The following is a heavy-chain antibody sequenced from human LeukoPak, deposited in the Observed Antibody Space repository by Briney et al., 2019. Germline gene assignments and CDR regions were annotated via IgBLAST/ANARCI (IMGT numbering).Heavy chain of an antibody. CDR3: ARRGYYYGSGKFFDY. CDR1: GGSISSSSYY. J-gene: IGHJ4*02. CDR2: IHYSGST. V-gene: IGHV4-39*07. D-gene: IGHD3-10*01. Sequence: SETLSLTCTVSGGSISSSSYYWGWIRQPPGKGLEWIGSIHYSGSTYYNPSLKSRVTISVDTSKNQFSLKLSSVTAADTAVYYCARRGYYYGSGKFFDYWGQGTLVTVSS.